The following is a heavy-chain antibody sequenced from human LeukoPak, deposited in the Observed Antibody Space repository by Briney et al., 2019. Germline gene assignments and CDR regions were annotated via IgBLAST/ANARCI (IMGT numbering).Heavy chain of an antibody. J-gene: IGHJ3*02. V-gene: IGHV4-34*01. CDR2: INHSGST. CDR3: AREQIDDAFDI. Sequence: SETLSLTCAVYGGSFSGYYWSWIRQPPGKGLEWIGEINHSGSTNYNPSLKSRVTISVDTSKNQFSPKLSSVTAADTAVYYCAREQIDDAFDIWGQGTMVTVSS. CDR1: GGSFSGYY.